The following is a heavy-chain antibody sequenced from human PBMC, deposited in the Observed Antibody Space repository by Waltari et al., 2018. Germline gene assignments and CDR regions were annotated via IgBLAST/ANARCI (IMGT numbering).Heavy chain of an antibody. CDR3: ASARPYYYYYYGMDV. CDR1: GGSFSGYD. V-gene: IGHV4-34*01. D-gene: IGHD6-6*01. CDR2: INHSGST. Sequence: VQLQQWGAGLLKPSENLSLTCAVSGGSFSGYDWSWSRQPPGKGLEWIGEINHSGSTNYNPSLKSRVTISVDTSKNQFSLKLSSVTAADTAVYYCASARPYYYYYYGMDVWGQGTTVTVSS. J-gene: IGHJ6*02.